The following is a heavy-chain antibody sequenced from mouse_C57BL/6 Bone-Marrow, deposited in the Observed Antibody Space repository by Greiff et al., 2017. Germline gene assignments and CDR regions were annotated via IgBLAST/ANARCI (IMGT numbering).Heavy chain of an antibody. CDR3: ARRELYWYFDV. Sequence: VQLQQPGAELVKPGASVKLSCKASGYTFTSYWMHWVKQRPGQGLEWIGMIHPNSGSTNYNEKFKSKATLTVDKSSSTAYMQLSSLTSEDSAVDYCARRELYWYFDVWGTGTTVTVST. CDR2: IHPNSGST. CDR1: GYTFTSYW. V-gene: IGHV1-64*01. J-gene: IGHJ1*03.